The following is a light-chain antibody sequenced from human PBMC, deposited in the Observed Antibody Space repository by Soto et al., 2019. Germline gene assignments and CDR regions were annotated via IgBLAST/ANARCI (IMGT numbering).Light chain of an antibody. Sequence: QSVLTQPPSASGTPGQRVTISCSGSSSNIGRNTVKWYRQLPGTAPKLLIGSSDQRPSGVPDRFSGSQSGTSASLAIRGLQSEDEADYICAAWDDSLNAWAFGGGTKLTV. J-gene: IGLJ3*02. CDR1: SSNIGRNT. CDR3: AAWDDSLNAWA. V-gene: IGLV1-44*01. CDR2: SSD.